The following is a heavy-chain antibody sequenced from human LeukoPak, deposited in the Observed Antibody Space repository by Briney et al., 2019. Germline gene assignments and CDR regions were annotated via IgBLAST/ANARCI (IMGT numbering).Heavy chain of an antibody. CDR1: GFSLSTSGMC. Sequence: SGPTLVNPTQTLTLTCTFSGFSLSTSGMCVSWIRQPPGKALEWLALIDWEDDKYYSTSLKTRLTISKDTSKNQVVLTMTNMDPVDTATYYCARWGYSSGWYTFDYWGQGTLVTVSS. CDR3: ARWGYSSGWYTFDY. V-gene: IGHV2-70*01. CDR2: IDWEDDK. D-gene: IGHD6-19*01. J-gene: IGHJ4*02.